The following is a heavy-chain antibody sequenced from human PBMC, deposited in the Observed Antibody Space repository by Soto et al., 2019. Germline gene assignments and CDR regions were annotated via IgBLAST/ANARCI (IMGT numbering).Heavy chain of an antibody. V-gene: IGHV3-15*01. D-gene: IGHD3-9*01. CDR2: IKSKTDGGTT. CDR3: TTAGYYDILTGYYRFDY. CDR1: GFTFSNAW. J-gene: IGHJ4*02. Sequence: GGSLRLSFAASGFTFSNAWMSWVRQAPGKGLEWVGRIKSKTDGGTTDYAAPVKGRFTISRDDSKNTLYLQMNSLKTEDTAVYYCTTAGYYDILTGYYRFDYWGQGTLVTVSS.